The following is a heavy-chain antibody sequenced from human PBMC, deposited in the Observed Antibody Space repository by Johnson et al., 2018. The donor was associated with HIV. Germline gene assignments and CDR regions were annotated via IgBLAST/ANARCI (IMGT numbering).Heavy chain of an antibody. CDR1: GFTFDDYA. J-gene: IGHJ3*02. V-gene: IGHV3-9*01. CDR3: YCTEHFGAGSESKGTIDI. D-gene: IGHD3-10*01. Sequence: VHLVESGGGSVQPGRSLRLSCAASGFTFDDYAMHWVRQAPGKGLAWVSGISWNSGSIGHADSVKGRFTISRDNSKNTLYLQMTSLRQDDTAVYSCYCTEHFGAGSESKGTIDIWGQGTMVTVSS. CDR2: ISWNSGSI.